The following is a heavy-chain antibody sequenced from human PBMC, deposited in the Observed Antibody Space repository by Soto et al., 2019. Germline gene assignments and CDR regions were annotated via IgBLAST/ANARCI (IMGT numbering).Heavy chain of an antibody. Sequence: QVQLVQSGAEVKKPGSSVKVSCKASGGTFSSYAISWVRQAPGQGLEWMGGIIPIFGTANYAQKFQGRVTITADESTSTAYMELSSLRSEDTAVYYYARWGRVGTRDYYGMDVWGQGTTDTVSS. CDR3: ARWGRVGTRDYYGMDV. CDR2: IIPIFGTA. V-gene: IGHV1-69*01. J-gene: IGHJ6*02. D-gene: IGHD1-26*01. CDR1: GGTFSSYA.